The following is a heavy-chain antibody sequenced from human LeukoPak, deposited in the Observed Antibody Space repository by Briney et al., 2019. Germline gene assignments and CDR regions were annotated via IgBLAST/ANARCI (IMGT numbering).Heavy chain of an antibody. Sequence: GGSLRLSCAASGFTFSSYSMSWVRQAPGKGLEWVSTIIDSGNSIYYADSAEGRFTISRDNSKNTLYLQMNSLRAGDTAVYYCAKDPIFSGSYGVFDYWGLGTLVTVSS. J-gene: IGHJ4*02. V-gene: IGHV3-23*01. D-gene: IGHD1-26*01. CDR1: GFTFSSYS. CDR2: IIDSGNSI. CDR3: AKDPIFSGSYGVFDY.